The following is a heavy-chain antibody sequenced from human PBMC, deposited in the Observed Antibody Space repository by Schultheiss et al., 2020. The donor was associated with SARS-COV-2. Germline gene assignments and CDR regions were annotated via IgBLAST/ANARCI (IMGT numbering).Heavy chain of an antibody. D-gene: IGHD1-26*01. CDR1: GFTFSSYW. CDR3: AREELVGGSAFDS. V-gene: IGHV3-48*04. CDR2: ISSSGSTI. J-gene: IGHJ4*02. Sequence: GGSLRLSCAASGFTFSSYWMSWVRQAPGKGLEWVSYISSSGSTIYYADSVEGRFTSSRDNAKSSLYLQMNSLRVEDTAVYYCAREELVGGSAFDSWGQGTLVTVSS.